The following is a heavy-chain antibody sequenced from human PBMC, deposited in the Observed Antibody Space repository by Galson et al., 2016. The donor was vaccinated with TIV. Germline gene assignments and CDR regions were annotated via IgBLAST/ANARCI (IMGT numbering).Heavy chain of an antibody. V-gene: IGHV1-2*02. CDR3: ARDRRRGYLSYNGMDV. J-gene: IGHJ6*02. CDR1: GYTFTGYF. D-gene: IGHD3-3*01. Sequence: QSGAEVKEPGESLKISCKASGYTFTGYFMHWVRQAPGQGFQWMGWINPNSGGTNFAQYFQDRVTMTRDTSISTVYMEVSRLKTDDTAIYYCARDRRRGYLSYNGMDVWGQGTTVIVAS. CDR2: INPNSGGT.